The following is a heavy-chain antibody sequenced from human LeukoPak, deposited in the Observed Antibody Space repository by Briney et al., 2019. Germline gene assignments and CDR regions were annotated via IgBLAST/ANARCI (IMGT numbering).Heavy chain of an antibody. CDR1: GGSISSYY. Sequence: SETLSLTCTVSGGSISSYYWSWIRQPPGKGLEWIGYIYYSGSTNYNPSLKSRVTISVDTSKNQFSLKLSSVTAADTAVYYCARGEYPRYYYYYYYMDVWGKGTTVTVSS. D-gene: IGHD2-2*02. J-gene: IGHJ6*03. V-gene: IGHV4-59*01. CDR3: ARGEYPRYYYYYYYMDV. CDR2: IYYSGST.